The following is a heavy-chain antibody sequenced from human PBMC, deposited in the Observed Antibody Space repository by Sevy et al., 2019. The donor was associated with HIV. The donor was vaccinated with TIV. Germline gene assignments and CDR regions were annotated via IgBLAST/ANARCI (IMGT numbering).Heavy chain of an antibody. V-gene: IGHV4-59*08. J-gene: IGHJ4*02. CDR3: AGENAWGRGYS. CDR2: IYYNGHI. Sequence: SETLSLTCTVSGDSITSLYWNWIWQPPGKGLEWIANIYYNGHINYNPSLKSRVTLSLDTSKNQFSLRLSSVTAADTAMYYCAGENAWGRGYSWGQGTLVTVSS. CDR1: GDSITSLY. D-gene: IGHD1-26*01.